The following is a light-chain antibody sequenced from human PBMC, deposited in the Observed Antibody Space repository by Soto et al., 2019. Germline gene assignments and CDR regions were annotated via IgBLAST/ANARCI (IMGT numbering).Light chain of an antibody. V-gene: IGKV3D-15*01. Sequence: EIVLTQSPATLSLSPGERATLSCRASQSVSSYLAWYQQKPGQAPRLLIYRASSRATGIPDRFSGGGSGTEFTLTINSLQSEDFAVYYCQQYNNWPRTFGQGTKVDIK. J-gene: IGKJ1*01. CDR3: QQYNNWPRT. CDR1: QSVSSY. CDR2: RAS.